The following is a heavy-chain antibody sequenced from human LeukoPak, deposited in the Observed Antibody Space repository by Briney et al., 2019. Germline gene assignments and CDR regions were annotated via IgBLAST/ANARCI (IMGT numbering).Heavy chain of an antibody. V-gene: IGHV1-18*01. CDR1: GYTFTSYG. Sequence: ASVKVSCKASGYTFTSYGISWVRQAPGQRLEWMGWISAYNGNTNYAQKLQGRVTMTTDTSTSTAYMELRSLRSDDTAVYYCARSEETPPYYYYYGMDVWGQGTTVTVSS. J-gene: IGHJ6*02. CDR2: ISAYNGNT. CDR3: ARSEETPPYYYYYGMDV.